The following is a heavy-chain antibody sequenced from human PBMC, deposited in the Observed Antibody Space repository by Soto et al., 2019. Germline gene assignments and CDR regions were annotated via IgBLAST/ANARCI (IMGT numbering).Heavy chain of an antibody. CDR1: GFTFSSYW. CDR2: INSDGSST. CDR3: ARELGYCSGGSCYSN. V-gene: IGHV3-74*01. D-gene: IGHD2-15*01. Sequence: GGPLRLSCAASGFTFSSYWMHWVRQAPGKGLVWVSRINSDGSSTSYAGSVKGRFAISRDNAKNTLYLQMNSLRAEDTAVYYCARELGYCSGGSCYSNWGQGTLVTVSS. J-gene: IGHJ4*02.